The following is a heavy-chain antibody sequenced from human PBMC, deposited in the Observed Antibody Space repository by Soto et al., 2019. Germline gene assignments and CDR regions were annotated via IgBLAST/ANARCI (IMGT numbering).Heavy chain of an antibody. CDR3: ARDRIAARGGYYFDF. CDR2: ISYDGNNR. D-gene: IGHD6-6*01. V-gene: IGHV3-30*03. CDR1: GFIFSSYG. J-gene: IGHJ4*02. Sequence: QVQLVESGGGVVQPGRSLRLSCAASGFIFSSYGMHWVRQAPGKGLEWVTFISYDGNNRYYADSVKGRFTISRDNSKNTVYRQMNSLRAEDTAMYYCARDRIAARGGYYFDFWGQGTLVTVSS.